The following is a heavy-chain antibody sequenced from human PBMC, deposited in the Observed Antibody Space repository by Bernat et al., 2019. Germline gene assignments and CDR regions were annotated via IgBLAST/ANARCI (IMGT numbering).Heavy chain of an antibody. Sequence: QVQLVESGGGVVQPERSLRLSCAASGFTFSSYAMHWVRQAPGKGLEWVAVISYDGSNKYYADSVKGRFTISRDNSKNTLYLQMNSLRAEDTAVYYCAKEAVPAARYYYMDVWGKGTTVTVSS. CDR2: ISYDGSNK. CDR3: AKEAVPAARYYYMDV. J-gene: IGHJ6*03. CDR1: GFTFSSYA. V-gene: IGHV3-30-3*01. D-gene: IGHD2-2*01.